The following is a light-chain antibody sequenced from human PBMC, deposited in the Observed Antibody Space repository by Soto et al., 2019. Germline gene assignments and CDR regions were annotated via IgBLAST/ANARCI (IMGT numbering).Light chain of an antibody. CDR1: QSVSSY. CDR3: QQYGSSPIT. CDR2: DAS. Sequence: EIVLTHSPATLSLSPGERATLSCRASQSVSSYLAWYQQKPGQAPRLLIYDASNRATGIPTRFSGSRSGTDFTLTISRLEPEDFAVYYCQQYGSSPITFGQGTRLEIK. V-gene: IGKV3-20*01. J-gene: IGKJ5*01.